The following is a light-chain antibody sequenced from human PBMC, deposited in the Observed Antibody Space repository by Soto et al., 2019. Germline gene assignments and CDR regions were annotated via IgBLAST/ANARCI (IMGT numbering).Light chain of an antibody. CDR2: RNN. CDR1: SSNIGSNY. J-gene: IGLJ2*01. CDR3: AAWDDSLSGPVV. Sequence: QSVLTQPPSASGTPGQRVTISCSGRSSNIGSNYVYWYQQLPGTAPKLLIYRNNQRPSGVPDRFSGSKSGTSASLAISGLRSEDEADYYCAAWDDSLSGPVVFGGGTKVTVL. V-gene: IGLV1-47*01.